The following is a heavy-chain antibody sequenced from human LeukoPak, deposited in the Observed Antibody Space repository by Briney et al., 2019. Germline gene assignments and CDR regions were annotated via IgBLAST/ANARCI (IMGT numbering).Heavy chain of an antibody. CDR2: IRYDGSNK. J-gene: IGHJ4*02. D-gene: IGHD3-10*01. CDR1: GFTFSSYG. Sequence: GGSLRLSCAASGFTFSSYGMHWVRQAPGKGLEWVAFIRYDGSNKYYADSVKGRFTISRDNSKNTLYLQMNSLRAEDTAVYYCAKDLNMVRGAFDYWGQGTLVTVSS. CDR3: AKDLNMVRGAFDY. V-gene: IGHV3-30*02.